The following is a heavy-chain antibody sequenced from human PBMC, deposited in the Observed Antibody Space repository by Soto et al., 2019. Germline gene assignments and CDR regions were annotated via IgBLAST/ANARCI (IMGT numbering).Heavy chain of an antibody. CDR3: ARAGDPDYYDSTFDY. Sequence: QVQLVESGGGVVQPGRSLRLSCEASGFTFSSYAMHWVRQAPGKGLEWVAVISYDGSNKYYADSVKGRFTISRDNSKNTLYLQMNSLRAEDTAVYYCARAGDPDYYDSTFDYWGQGTLVTVSS. CDR2: ISYDGSNK. J-gene: IGHJ4*02. V-gene: IGHV3-30-3*01. CDR1: GFTFSSYA. D-gene: IGHD3-22*01.